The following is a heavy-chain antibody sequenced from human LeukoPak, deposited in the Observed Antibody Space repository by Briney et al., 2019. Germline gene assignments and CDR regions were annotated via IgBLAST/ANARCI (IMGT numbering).Heavy chain of an antibody. CDR3: ASRIAARPFDY. V-gene: IGHV4-39*01. CDR2: IYYSGST. Sequence: SETLSLTCTVSGGSISSSYYYWGWIRQPPGKGLEWIGSIYYSGSTYYNPSLKSRVTISVDTSKNQFSLKLSSVTAADTAVYYCASRIAARPFDYWGQGTLVTVSS. CDR1: GGSISSSYYY. D-gene: IGHD6-6*01. J-gene: IGHJ4*02.